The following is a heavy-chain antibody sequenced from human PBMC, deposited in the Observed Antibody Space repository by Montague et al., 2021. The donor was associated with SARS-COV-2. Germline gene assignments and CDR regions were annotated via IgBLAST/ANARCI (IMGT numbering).Heavy chain of an antibody. J-gene: IGHJ4*02. V-gene: IGHV4-59*12. CDR2: IHYTGST. D-gene: IGHD3-22*01. Sequence: SETLSFTCTVSGGSISTYYWSWVRQPPGGGLEWIAYIHYTGSTNXNPSLKSRVTVSMDTSENQFSLNLTSVTAADTAIYYCARDHDDSSGSFDCWGPGTLVTVSS. CDR1: GGSISTYY. CDR3: ARDHDDSSGSFDC.